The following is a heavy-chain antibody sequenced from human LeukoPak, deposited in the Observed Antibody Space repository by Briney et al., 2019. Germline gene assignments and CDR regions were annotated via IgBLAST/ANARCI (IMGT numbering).Heavy chain of an antibody. D-gene: IGHD2-15*01. CDR3: ARGYCSGGSCYSYYYYNYMDV. J-gene: IGHJ6*03. CDR1: GGSISSYY. Sequence: PSETLSLTCTVSGGSISSYYWSWIRQPPGKGLEWIGYIYYSGSTNYNPSLKSRVTISVDTSKNQFSLKLSSVTAADTAVYYCARGYCSGGSCYSYYYYNYMDVWGKGTTVTVSS. V-gene: IGHV4-59*12. CDR2: IYYSGST.